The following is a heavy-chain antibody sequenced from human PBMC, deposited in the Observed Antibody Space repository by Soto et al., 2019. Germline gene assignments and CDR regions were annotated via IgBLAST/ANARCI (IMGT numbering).Heavy chain of an antibody. CDR1: GGSISSSNW. V-gene: IGHV4-4*02. D-gene: IGHD3-10*01. CDR3: ARRWGEGRVDY. Sequence: QVQLQESGPGLVKPSGTLSLTCAVSGGSISSSNWWSWVRQPPGKGLEWIGEIYHSGNTNYNPSLKRRVTTAVDKSRNQCSLKLSSVTAADTAVYYCARRWGEGRVDYRGQGTLVTVSS. J-gene: IGHJ4*02. CDR2: IYHSGNT.